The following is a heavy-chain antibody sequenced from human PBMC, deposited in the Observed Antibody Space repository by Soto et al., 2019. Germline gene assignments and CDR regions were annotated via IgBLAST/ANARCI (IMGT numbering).Heavy chain of an antibody. CDR3: ATDVSQTGWGSGIYRFDY. V-gene: IGHV1-24*01. J-gene: IGHJ4*02. CDR2: FDPEDGET. D-gene: IGHD3-10*01. CDR1: GYTLTELY. Sequence: ASVKVSCKVSGYTLTELYMHWVRQAPGKGLEWMGGFDPEDGETIYAQKFQGRVTMTEDTSTDTAYMELSSLRSEDTAVYYFATDVSQTGWGSGIYRFDYWGQGTLVTVSS.